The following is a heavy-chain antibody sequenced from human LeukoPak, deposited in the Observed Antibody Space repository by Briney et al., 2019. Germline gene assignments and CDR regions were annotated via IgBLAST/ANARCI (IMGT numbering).Heavy chain of an antibody. CDR3: AKAGVISGWDY. D-gene: IGHD3-3*02. CDR2: IGEEKSGSWT. Sequence: PGGSLRLSCAASGFTLSNYPMGWVRQAPVKGLEWLSAIGEEKSGSWTKSAYSVKGRFTISRDNSENTLYLQMDSLTVEDTAVYYCAKAGVISGWDYWGQGVLVTVSS. CDR1: GFTLSNYP. J-gene: IGHJ4*02. V-gene: IGHV3-23*01.